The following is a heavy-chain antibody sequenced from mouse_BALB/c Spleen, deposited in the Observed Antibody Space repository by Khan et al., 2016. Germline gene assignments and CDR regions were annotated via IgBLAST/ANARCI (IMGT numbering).Heavy chain of an antibody. Sequence: VQLQQSGPELVKPGASVKLSCKASGYTFTSYVMHWVKQKPGQGLEWIGYINPYNEGTKFNEKLKGTATLTSDKSSSTAYMELSSLTSEDSAVYYGARTYDYGSSTWFAFWGQGTLVTVSA. D-gene: IGHD1-1*01. J-gene: IGHJ3*01. CDR2: INPYNEGT. V-gene: IGHV1S136*01. CDR3: ARTYDYGSSTWFAF. CDR1: GYTFTSYV.